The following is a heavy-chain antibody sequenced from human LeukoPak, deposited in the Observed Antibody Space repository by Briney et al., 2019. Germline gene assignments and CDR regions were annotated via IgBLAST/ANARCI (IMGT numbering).Heavy chain of an antibody. D-gene: IGHD3-10*01. CDR1: GFTFSNYW. Sequence: GGSLRLSCAASGFTFSNYWMHWVRQRPGKGLVWVSRINPDGSSTDYADSVKGRFTISRDNAKNTLYVQMNSLRAEDTAVYYCARGAYLAYYFDYWGQGSLVSVSS. CDR2: INPDGSST. V-gene: IGHV3-74*01. J-gene: IGHJ4*02. CDR3: ARGAYLAYYFDY.